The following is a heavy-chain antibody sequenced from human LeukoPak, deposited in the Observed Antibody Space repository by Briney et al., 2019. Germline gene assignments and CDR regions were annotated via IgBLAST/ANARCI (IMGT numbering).Heavy chain of an antibody. Sequence: GGSLRLSCAASGFTFCSYAMHWVRPAPREGVGYVSAISINGGSTSYANSVKGRFTISRDNSKTTLYLQMGSLRAEDMAVYYYAKLTTYDFPTHDYGGQGTLVTVPS. D-gene: IGHD3-3*01. CDR2: ISINGGST. V-gene: IGHV3-64*01. CDR3: AKLTTYDFPTHDY. J-gene: IGHJ4*02. CDR1: GFTFCSYA.